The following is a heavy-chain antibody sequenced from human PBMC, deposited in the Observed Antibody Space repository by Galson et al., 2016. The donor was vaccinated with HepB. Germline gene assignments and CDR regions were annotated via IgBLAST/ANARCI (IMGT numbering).Heavy chain of an antibody. J-gene: IGHJ4*02. D-gene: IGHD2-15*01. Sequence: SLRLSCAASGFTFGTYTMHWIRQAPGEGLQWVSLITGDRANAYCADSVKGRFTISRDNRKNSLYLQMNSLRTEDTALYYCAKDRGGYSVFDYWGQGTLVTGSS. CDR1: GFTFGTYT. V-gene: IGHV3-43*01. CDR2: ITGDRANA. CDR3: AKDRGGYSVFDY.